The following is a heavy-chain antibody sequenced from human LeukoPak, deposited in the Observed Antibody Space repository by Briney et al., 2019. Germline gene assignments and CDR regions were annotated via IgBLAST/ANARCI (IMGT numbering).Heavy chain of an antibody. CDR3: ARQYTGIDY. D-gene: IGHD2-2*02. Sequence: KPSETLSLTCTVSGGSISSYYWSWIRQPPGKGLEWIGSIYYSGSTYYNPSLKSRVTISVDTSKNQFSLKLSSVTATDTAVFYCARQYTGIDYWGQGSLVTVSS. CDR1: GGSISSYY. CDR2: IYYSGST. J-gene: IGHJ4*02. V-gene: IGHV4-59*05.